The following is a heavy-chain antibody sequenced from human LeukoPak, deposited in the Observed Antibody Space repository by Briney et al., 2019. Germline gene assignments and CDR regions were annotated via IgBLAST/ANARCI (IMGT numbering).Heavy chain of an antibody. CDR2: INHSGST. Sequence: GSLRLSCAASGFTFSNAWMSWVRQAPGKGLEWIGEINHSGSTNYNPSLMSRVTILVDTSKNQFSLKLISVTAADAAADYCARGWAVSVVVPAAPGRRVRLDLWGQGTLVSVSS. CDR1: GFTFSNAW. V-gene: IGHV4-34*01. J-gene: IGHJ5*02. D-gene: IGHD2-2*01. CDR3: ARGWAVSVVVPAAPGRRVRLDL.